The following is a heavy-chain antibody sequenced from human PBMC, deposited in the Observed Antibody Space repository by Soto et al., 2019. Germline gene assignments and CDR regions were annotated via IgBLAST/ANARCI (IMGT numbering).Heavy chain of an antibody. D-gene: IGHD1-26*01. CDR3: ARGRGGTYDAFAI. CDR2: IFYSGPT. V-gene: IGHV4-59*01. Sequence: QVQLQESGPRLVKPSETLSLTCTVSGGSISSYFWSWIRQSPGEGLEWIGYIFYSGPTNYSPSLKSRVTMSLVTAKNQFSLNLTSVTAADTAVYYCARGRGGTYDAFAIWGQGTMVTVSS. J-gene: IGHJ3*02. CDR1: GGSISSYF.